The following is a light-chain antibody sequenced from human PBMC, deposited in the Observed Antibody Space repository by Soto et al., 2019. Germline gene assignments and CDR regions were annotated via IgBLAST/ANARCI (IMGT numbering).Light chain of an antibody. CDR3: QQYGSSSWT. V-gene: IGKV3-20*01. CDR1: QSVTKNN. J-gene: IGKJ1*01. CDR2: GAS. Sequence: EIVWTQSPGTLSLSPGARATLSCTASQSVTKNNLTWYQQKPGQAPRLLIYGASNRATGIPDRFSGSGSGTDFTLTISRLEPEDFAVYYCQQYGSSSWTFGQGTKVDIK.